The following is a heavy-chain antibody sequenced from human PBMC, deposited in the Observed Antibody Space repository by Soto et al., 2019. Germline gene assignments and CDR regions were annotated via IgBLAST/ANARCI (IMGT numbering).Heavy chain of an antibody. D-gene: IGHD3-10*01. V-gene: IGHV4-30-4*01. Sequence: GDYYWSWIRQPPGKGLEWIGYIYYSGSTYYNPSLKSRVTISVDTSKNQFSLKLSSVTAADTAVYYCARAVRVVGVLLWFGESNFDYWGQGTLVTVSS. CDR2: IYYSGST. CDR1: GDYY. J-gene: IGHJ4*02. CDR3: ARAVRVVGVLLWFGESNFDY.